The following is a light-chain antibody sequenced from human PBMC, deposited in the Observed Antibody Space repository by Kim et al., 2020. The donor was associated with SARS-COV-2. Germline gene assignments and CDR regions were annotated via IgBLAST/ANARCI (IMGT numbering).Light chain of an antibody. V-gene: IGLV2-14*03. J-gene: IGLJ1*01. CDR2: DVS. Sequence: QSALTQPASVSGSPGQSITFSCTGTSSDVGAYNYVSWYQQHPGKAPKLMIYDVSKRPSGISNRFSGSKSGDTASLTISGLQAEDEAYYYCSSYTRISTYVFGSGTKV. CDR3: SSYTRISTYV. CDR1: SSDVGAYNY.